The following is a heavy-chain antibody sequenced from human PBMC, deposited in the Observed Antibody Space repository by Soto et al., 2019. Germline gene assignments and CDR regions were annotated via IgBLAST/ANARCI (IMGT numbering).Heavy chain of an antibody. Sequence: EVQLVESGGGLVKPGGSLRLSCAASGFTFSSYSMNWVRQAPGKGLEWVSSISSSSSYIYYADSVKGRFTISRDNAKNSLYLQMNSLRAEDTAVYYCARDIGGDDADFDYWGQGTLVTVSS. V-gene: IGHV3-21*01. CDR2: ISSSSSYI. J-gene: IGHJ4*02. D-gene: IGHD4-17*01. CDR1: GFTFSSYS. CDR3: ARDIGGDDADFDY.